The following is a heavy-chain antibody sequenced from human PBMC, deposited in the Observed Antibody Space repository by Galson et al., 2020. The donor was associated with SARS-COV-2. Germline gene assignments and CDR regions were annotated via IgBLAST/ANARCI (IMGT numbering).Heavy chain of an antibody. Sequence: SETLSLTCTVSGGSIRSTSYYWGWIRQPPGEGLEWIGSIYYTGSTYYNPSLKSRVTISVDTSKNRFSLKLTSVTAADTAVYYCARDPMRFTMIVGNAFDIWGQGTMVTVSS. CDR1: GGSIRSTSYY. CDR2: IYYTGST. J-gene: IGHJ3*02. V-gene: IGHV4-39*07. CDR3: ARDPMRFTMIVGNAFDI. D-gene: IGHD3-22*01.